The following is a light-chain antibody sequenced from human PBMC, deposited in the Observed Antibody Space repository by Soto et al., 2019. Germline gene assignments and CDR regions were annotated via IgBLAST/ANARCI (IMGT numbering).Light chain of an antibody. V-gene: IGKV1-5*01. CDR2: DAS. CDR3: QQYNSYLLT. Sequence: DIQMTQSPSTLSASVGDRVTITCRTSQSISSWLAWYQQKPGKAPKLLIYDASSLESGVPSRFSGSGSGTEFTLTISSLQPDDFATYYCQQYNSYLLTFGGGTKVDIK. CDR1: QSISSW. J-gene: IGKJ4*01.